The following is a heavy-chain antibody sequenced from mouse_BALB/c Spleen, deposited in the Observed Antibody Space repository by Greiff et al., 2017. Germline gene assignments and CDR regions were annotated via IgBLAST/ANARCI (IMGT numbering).Heavy chain of an antibody. Sequence: VQLKESGPGLVKPSQSLSLTCTVTGYSITSDYAWNWIRQFPGNKLEWMGYISYSGSTSYNPSLKSRISITRDTSKNQFFLQLNSVTTEDTATYYCARRGSSGYFAYWGQGTLVTVSA. CDR3: ARRGSSGYFAY. CDR2: ISYSGST. J-gene: IGHJ3*01. V-gene: IGHV3-2*02. CDR1: GYSITSDYA. D-gene: IGHD3-1*01.